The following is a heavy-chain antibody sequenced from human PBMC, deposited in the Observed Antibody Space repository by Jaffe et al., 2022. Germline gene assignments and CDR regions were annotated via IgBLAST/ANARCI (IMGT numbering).Heavy chain of an antibody. CDR3: TREIGDFFYWYFDL. CDR2: IKRKAYSGTT. V-gene: IGHV3-49*04. Sequence: EAQLVESGGGLVQPGRSLRLSCTASGFTFGDYTMGWVRQAPGKGLEWVGFIKRKAYSGTTDYAASVKGRFTLSRDDSKSIAYLQMDSLKTEDTAVYYCTREIGDFFYWYFDLWGRGTLVTVSS. CDR1: GFTFGDYT. D-gene: IGHD4-17*01. J-gene: IGHJ2*01.